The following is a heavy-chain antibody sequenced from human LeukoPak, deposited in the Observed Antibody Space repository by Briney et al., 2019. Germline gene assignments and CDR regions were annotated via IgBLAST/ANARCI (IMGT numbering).Heavy chain of an antibody. Sequence: GGSLRLSCAASASTFSRSYMGWVRQAPGKGLEWVALMRLAGSVTYYVESVKGRFTISRDNAKNSLYLQMNSLRAEDTAVYYCARWGPYSSGWVDYWGQGTLVTVSS. CDR3: ARWGPYSSGWVDY. V-gene: IGHV3-7*01. J-gene: IGHJ4*02. CDR1: ASTFSRSY. CDR2: MRLAGSVT. D-gene: IGHD6-19*01.